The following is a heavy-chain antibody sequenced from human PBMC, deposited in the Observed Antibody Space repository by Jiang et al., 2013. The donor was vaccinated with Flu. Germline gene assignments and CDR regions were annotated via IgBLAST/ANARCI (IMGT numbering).Heavy chain of an antibody. Sequence: RQMPGKGLEWMGIIYPGDSDTRYSPSFQGQVTISADKSISTAYLQWSSLKASDTAMYYCAAQIVGDTGFDYWGQGTLVTVSS. CDR3: AAQIVGDTGFDY. V-gene: IGHV5-51*01. D-gene: IGHD1-26*01. J-gene: IGHJ4*02. CDR2: IYPGDSDT.